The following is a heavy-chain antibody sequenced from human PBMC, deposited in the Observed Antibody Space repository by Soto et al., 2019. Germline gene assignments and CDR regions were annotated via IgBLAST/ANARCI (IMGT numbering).Heavy chain of an antibody. Sequence: QVQLVESGGGVVQPGRSLRLSCAASGFTFSSYGMQWVRQAPGKGLEWVAVISYDGSNKYYADSVKGRFTISRDNSKNTLYLQMNSLRAEDTAVYYCAKERYSYGANYYFDYWGQGTLVTVSS. CDR1: GFTFSSYG. V-gene: IGHV3-30*18. CDR2: ISYDGSNK. CDR3: AKERYSYGANYYFDY. J-gene: IGHJ4*02. D-gene: IGHD5-18*01.